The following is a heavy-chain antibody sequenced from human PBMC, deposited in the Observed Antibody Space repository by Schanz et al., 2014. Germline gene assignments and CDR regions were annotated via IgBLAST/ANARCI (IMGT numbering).Heavy chain of an antibody. CDR3: AMGGYQLHH. CDR1: GFTFSSYA. Sequence: QLLESGGGLVQPGGSLRLSCAASGFTFSSYAMSWVRQAPGKGLEWISAISGSGVSTHYADSVKGRFTISRDNAKNSLYLQMNSLRVEDTAVYYCAMGGYQLHHWGQGTLVTVSS. V-gene: IGHV3-23*01. D-gene: IGHD1-7*01. J-gene: IGHJ4*02. CDR2: ISGSGVST.